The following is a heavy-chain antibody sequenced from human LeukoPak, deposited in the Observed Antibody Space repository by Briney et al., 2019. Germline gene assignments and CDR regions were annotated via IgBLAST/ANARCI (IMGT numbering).Heavy chain of an antibody. CDR1: GYSISSGYY. Sequence: PSETLSLTCTVSGYSISSGYYWGWIRQPPGKGLEWIGTIFYAGSTYYNPSLKSRVTMSVDTSKNQFSLKLNSVTAADTAVYYCVRQSGSVYVPVDYWGQGTLVTVSS. J-gene: IGHJ4*02. V-gene: IGHV4-38-2*02. D-gene: IGHD3-10*02. CDR3: VRQSGSVYVPVDY. CDR2: IFYAGST.